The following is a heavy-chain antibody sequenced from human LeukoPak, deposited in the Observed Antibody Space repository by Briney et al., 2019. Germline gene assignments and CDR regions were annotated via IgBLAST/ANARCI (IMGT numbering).Heavy chain of an antibody. V-gene: IGHV4-34*01. Sequence: SETLSLTCAVYGGSFSGYYWSWIRQPPGKGLEWIGEINHSGSTNYNSSLKSRVTISVDTSKNQFSLKLSSVTAADTAVYYCARTLLSSGWYEDDYWGQGTLVTVSS. CDR3: ARTLLSSGWYEDDY. CDR2: INHSGST. D-gene: IGHD6-19*01. CDR1: GGSFSGYY. J-gene: IGHJ4*02.